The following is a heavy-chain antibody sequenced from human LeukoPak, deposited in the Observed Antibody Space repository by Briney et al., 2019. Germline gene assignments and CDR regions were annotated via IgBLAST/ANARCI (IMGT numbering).Heavy chain of an antibody. CDR3: ARKNSGSKDDAFDI. CDR2: ISDHSRDG. V-gene: IGHV1-18*01. J-gene: IGHJ3*02. Sequence: ASVKVSCKASGYTFTNHGISWVRQAPGQGLEWVGWISDHSRDGHYAQKFQGRVTMTSDTSATTAYMELRSLRSDDTAVSYCARKNSGSKDDAFDIWGQGTMVTVSA. D-gene: IGHD3-10*01. CDR1: GYTFTNHG.